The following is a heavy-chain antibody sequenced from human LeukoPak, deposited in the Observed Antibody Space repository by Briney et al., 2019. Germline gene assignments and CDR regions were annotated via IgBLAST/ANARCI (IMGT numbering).Heavy chain of an antibody. CDR2: INPNNGGT. J-gene: IGHJ4*02. Sequence: ASVSVSRKACVYTFSVYYIHGVRQAPGQGREWVGGINPNNGGTNYAQKFQGRVTMTRDMSMITAYMELSRLRSVDTAVYYCAGALSRGYSGYDYGLGYWGQGTLVTVSS. CDR3: AGALSRGYSGYDYGLGY. V-gene: IGHV1-2*02. CDR1: VYTFSVYY. D-gene: IGHD5-12*01.